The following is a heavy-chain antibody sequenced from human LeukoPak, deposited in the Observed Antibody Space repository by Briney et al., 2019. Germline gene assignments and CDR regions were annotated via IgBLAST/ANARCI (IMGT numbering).Heavy chain of an antibody. Sequence: PSETLSLTCTVSGGSISSYYWSWIRQPPGKGLGWIGYIYYSGSTNYNPSLKSRVTISVDTSKNQFSLKLSSVTAADTAVYYCARRVLYSGSYFDYWGQGTLVTVSS. V-gene: IGHV4-59*08. D-gene: IGHD1-26*01. CDR2: IYYSGST. CDR1: GGSISSYY. CDR3: ARRVLYSGSYFDY. J-gene: IGHJ4*02.